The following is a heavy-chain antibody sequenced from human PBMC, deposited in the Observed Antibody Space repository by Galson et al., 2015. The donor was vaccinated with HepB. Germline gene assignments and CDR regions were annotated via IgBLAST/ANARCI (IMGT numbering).Heavy chain of an antibody. CDR1: GDSLTNSNYY. Sequence: ETLSLTCTVSGDSLTNSNYYWGWIRQPPGMALEWIASIHSTGNTYYKSSLKSRVTIPADTSKNHFFLTLTSATAADTAVYDCARQGPNLHWYFEDWGQGTLVTVSS. J-gene: IGHJ4*02. V-gene: IGHV4-39*01. CDR3: ARQGPNLHWYFED. CDR2: IHSTGNT. D-gene: IGHD1-1*01.